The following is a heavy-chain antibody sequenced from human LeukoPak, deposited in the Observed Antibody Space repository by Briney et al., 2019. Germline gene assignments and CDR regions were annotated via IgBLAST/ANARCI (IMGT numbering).Heavy chain of an antibody. CDR1: GFSVSSNY. Sequence: GGSLRLSCAASGFSVSSNYMSWVRQAPGKGLEWVAVISYDGSNKYYADSVKGRFTISRDNSKNTLYLQMNSLRAEDTAVYYCARESFAARWDWGQGTLVTVSS. CDR2: ISYDGSNK. CDR3: ARESFAARWD. D-gene: IGHD6-6*01. V-gene: IGHV3-30*03. J-gene: IGHJ4*02.